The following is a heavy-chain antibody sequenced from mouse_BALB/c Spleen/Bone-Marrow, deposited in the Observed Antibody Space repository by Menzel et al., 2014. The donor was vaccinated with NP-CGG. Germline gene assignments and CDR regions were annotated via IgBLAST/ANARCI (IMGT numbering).Heavy chain of an antibody. D-gene: IGHD2-3*01. V-gene: IGHV1-18*01. CDR3: ARAGYYALVAY. J-gene: IGHJ3*01. CDR1: GYTFTDYS. CDR2: INPNNGGT. Sequence: VQLQQSGPELVKPGASVKITCKASGYTFTDYSMDWVKQSHGKSLEWIGNINPNNGGTIYNQKFKGKATLTVDKSSTTAYMELRSLTSEDTAVYYCARAGYYALVAYWGQGTLVTVSA.